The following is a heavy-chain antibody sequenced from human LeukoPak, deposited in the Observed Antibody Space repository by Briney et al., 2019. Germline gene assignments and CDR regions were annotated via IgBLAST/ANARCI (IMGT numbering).Heavy chain of an antibody. Sequence: ASVKVSCKASGYTFTSYDINWVRQATGQGLEWMGWMNPNSGNTGYAQKFQGRVTMTRNTSISTAYMELSSLRSEDTAVYYYVRDSSGWYHWFDPWGQATLVTVSS. D-gene: IGHD6-19*01. V-gene: IGHV1-8*01. J-gene: IGHJ5*02. CDR2: MNPNSGNT. CDR3: VRDSSGWYHWFDP. CDR1: GYTFTSYD.